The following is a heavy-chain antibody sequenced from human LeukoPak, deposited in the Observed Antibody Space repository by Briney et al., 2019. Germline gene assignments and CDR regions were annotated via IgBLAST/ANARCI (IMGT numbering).Heavy chain of an antibody. J-gene: IGHJ4*02. V-gene: IGHV3-21*01. Sequence: GGSLRLSCAASGFTFSNFGMSWVRQAPGRGLEWVSSFSGSGSYTYYADSVKGRFSVSRDNSAKNSVYLQMNSLRAEDTAVYYCARNDGYWGQGTLVTVSS. CDR3: ARNDGY. CDR2: FSGSGSYT. CDR1: GFTFSNFG.